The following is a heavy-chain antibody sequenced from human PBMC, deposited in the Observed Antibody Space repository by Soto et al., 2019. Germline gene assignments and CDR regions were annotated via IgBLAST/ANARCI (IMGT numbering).Heavy chain of an antibody. CDR3: AKSVRGVPFYYYYYGMDV. CDR2: ISYDGSNK. CDR1: GFTFSSYG. Sequence: QVQLVESGGGVVQPGRSLRLSCAASGFTFSSYGMHWVRQAPGKGLEWVAGISYDGSNKYYADSVKGRFTISRDNSKNTLYLQMHSLRAEDTAVYYCAKSVRGVPFYYYYYGMDVWGQGTTVTVSS. V-gene: IGHV3-30*18. D-gene: IGHD3-10*01. J-gene: IGHJ6*02.